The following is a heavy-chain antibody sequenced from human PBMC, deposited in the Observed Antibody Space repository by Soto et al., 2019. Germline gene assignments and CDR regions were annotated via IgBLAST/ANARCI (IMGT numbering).Heavy chain of an antibody. V-gene: IGHV4-4*07. CDR2: IYISGDI. CDR3: AREYTETVAGPTPYYFDY. Sequence: TSETLSLTCGVSGDSISSYYWSWIRQPAGKGLEWIGRIYISGDINYNPSLKSRVTMSVDTSTNQISLKLSSVTAADTAVYYCAREYTETVAGPTPYYFDYWGQGALVTVSS. D-gene: IGHD6-19*01. J-gene: IGHJ4*02. CDR1: GDSISSYY.